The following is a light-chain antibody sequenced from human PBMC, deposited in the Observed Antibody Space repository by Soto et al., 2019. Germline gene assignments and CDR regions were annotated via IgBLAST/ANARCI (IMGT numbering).Light chain of an antibody. CDR3: AVWDDRLSGYV. J-gene: IGLJ1*01. CDR1: SSNMGRNY. Sequence: QSVLTQPPSASETPRQRVTISCSGRSSNMGRNYVCWYQQLPGTAPKLLIYGNNQRPSGVPDRFSGSKSGTSASLAISGLRSEDEAEYYCAVWDDRLSGYVFGTGTKVTVL. CDR2: GNN. V-gene: IGLV1-47*02.